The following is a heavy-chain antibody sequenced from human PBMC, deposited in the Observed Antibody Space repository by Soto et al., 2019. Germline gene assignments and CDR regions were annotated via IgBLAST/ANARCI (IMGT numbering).Heavy chain of an antibody. CDR1: GFTFSSYW. V-gene: IGHV3-74*01. CDR2: INSDGSST. D-gene: IGHD4-17*01. J-gene: IGHJ4*02. CDR3: ARDYGDYSGWGSYFDY. Sequence: EVQLVESGGGLVQPGGSLRLSCAASGFTFSSYWMHWVRQAPGKGLVWVSRINSDGSSTSYADSVKGRFTISRDNAKNTLYLQMNSLRAEDTAVYYCARDYGDYSGWGSYFDYWGQGTLVTVSS.